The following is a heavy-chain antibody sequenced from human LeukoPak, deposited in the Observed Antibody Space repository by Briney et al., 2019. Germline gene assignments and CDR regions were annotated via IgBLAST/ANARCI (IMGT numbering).Heavy chain of an antibody. CDR1: GFTFDDYA. Sequence: PGRSLRLSCAASGFTFDDYAMHWVRQAPGKGLEWVSGISWNSGSINYADSVKGRFTISRDNSKNTLYLQMNSLRAEDTAVYYCARDEIVVVITFSAFDIWGQGTMVTVSS. CDR2: ISWNSGSI. CDR3: ARDEIVVVITFSAFDI. V-gene: IGHV3-9*01. J-gene: IGHJ3*02. D-gene: IGHD3-22*01.